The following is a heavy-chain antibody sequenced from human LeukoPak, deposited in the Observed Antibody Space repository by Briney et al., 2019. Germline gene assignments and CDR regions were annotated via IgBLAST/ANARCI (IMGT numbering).Heavy chain of an antibody. CDR3: ASPYSGYDYNFDY. V-gene: IGHV3-64D*06. CDR2: ISGNGGST. J-gene: IGHJ4*02. D-gene: IGHD5-12*01. Sequence: PGRSLRLSCSASGFTFSNYAMHWVRQAPGKGLEYVSTISGNGGSTYYADSVKGRFTISRDNSKNTLFLQMSSLRAEDTAVYYCASPYSGYDYNFDYWGQGTLVTVSS. CDR1: GFTFSNYA.